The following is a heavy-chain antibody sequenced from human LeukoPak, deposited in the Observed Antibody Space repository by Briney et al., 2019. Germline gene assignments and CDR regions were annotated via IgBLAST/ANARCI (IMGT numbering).Heavy chain of an antibody. CDR2: ISANNGNT. V-gene: IGHV1-18*01. CDR3: ARDGYFDS. J-gene: IGHJ4*02. Sequence: GASVKVSCKASGYTFTNYGIGWVRQAPGQGLEWMGWISANNGNTNYAQKLQGRVTMPTDTSTSTAYMELRSLRPDDSAVYYCARDGYFDSWGQGTLVTVSS. CDR1: GYTFTNYG.